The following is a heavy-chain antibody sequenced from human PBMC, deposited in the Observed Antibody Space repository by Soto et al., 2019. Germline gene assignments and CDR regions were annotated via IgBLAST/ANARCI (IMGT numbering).Heavy chain of an antibody. D-gene: IGHD2-2*01. CDR1: GGTFSSYT. J-gene: IGHJ5*02. CDR2: IIPILGIA. Sequence: QVQLVQSGAEVKKPGSSVKVSCKASGGTFSSYTISWVRQAPGQGLEWMGRIIPILGIANYAQKFQGRVTITADKSTSTAYMELSSLRSEDTAVYYCARDHVRRVLPAQTSWFDPWGQGTLVTVSS. V-gene: IGHV1-69*08. CDR3: ARDHVRRVLPAQTSWFDP.